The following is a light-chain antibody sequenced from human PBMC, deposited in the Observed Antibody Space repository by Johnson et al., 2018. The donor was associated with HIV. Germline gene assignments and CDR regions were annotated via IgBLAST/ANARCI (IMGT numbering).Light chain of an antibody. Sequence: QSALTQPPSVSAAPGQKVTISCSGSSSNIGNNYVSWYQQVPGAAPKLLIYDNNKRPSGIPDRFSGSKSGTSATLGITGLQTGDEADYYCGTGDSSLRTGFFGTGTKVTVL. CDR1: SSNIGNNY. CDR2: DNN. J-gene: IGLJ1*01. CDR3: GTGDSSLRTGF. V-gene: IGLV1-51*01.